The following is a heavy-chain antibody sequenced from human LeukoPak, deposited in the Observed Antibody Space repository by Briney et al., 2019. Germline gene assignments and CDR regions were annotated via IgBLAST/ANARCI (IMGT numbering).Heavy chain of an antibody. CDR3: AKDVLQMTTVTTPNY. J-gene: IGHJ4*02. CDR2: ISGSGGST. V-gene: IGHV3-23*01. CDR1: GFTFSSYA. Sequence: GGSLRLSCAASGFTFSSYAMSWVRQAPGKGLEWVSAISGSGGSTYYADSVKGRFTISRDNSKNTLYLQMNSLRAEDTAVYYCAKDVLQMTTVTTPNYWGREPWSPSPQ. D-gene: IGHD4-17*01.